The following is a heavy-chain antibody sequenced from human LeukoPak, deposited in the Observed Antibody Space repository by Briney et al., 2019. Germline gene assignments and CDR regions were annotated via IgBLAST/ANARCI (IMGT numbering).Heavy chain of an antibody. CDR2: IDYSVRT. V-gene: IGHV4-61*03. D-gene: IGHD3-22*01. CDR3: ARSSPYDSRGYFDS. Sequence: PSETLSLTCTVSGGSISSSTYYWGWIRQPPGRGLEWIGYIDYSVRTNYNPSRKSRVTIPADTSKNHFTLKLSSVTAADTAVYYGARSSPYDSRGYFDSWGQGTLVTVSS. CDR1: GGSISSSTYY. J-gene: IGHJ4*02.